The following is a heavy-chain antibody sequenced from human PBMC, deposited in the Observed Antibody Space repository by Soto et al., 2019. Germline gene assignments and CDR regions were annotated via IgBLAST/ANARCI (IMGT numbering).Heavy chain of an antibody. V-gene: IGHV1-69*13. CDR3: ARDPGDGYNPFDY. CDR1: GGTFSTYA. D-gene: IGHD5-12*01. Sequence: GASVKVSCKASGGTFSTYAISWVRQAPGQGLEWMGGIIPIFGTAKYAQKFQGRVTITADESTSTAYMELSSLRSEDTAVYYCARDPGDGYNPFDYWGQGTLVTAPQ. CDR2: IIPIFGTA. J-gene: IGHJ4*02.